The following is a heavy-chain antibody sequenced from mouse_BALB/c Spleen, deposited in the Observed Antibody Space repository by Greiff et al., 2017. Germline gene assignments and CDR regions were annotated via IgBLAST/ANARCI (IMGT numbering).Heavy chain of an antibody. CDR3: ARGQRYDAMDY. Sequence: DVKLVESGGGLVKPGGSLKLSCAASGFTFSSYAMSWVRQTPEKRLEWVASISSGGSTYYPDSVKGRFTISRDNARNILYLQMSSLRSEDTAMYYCARGQRYDAMDYWGQGTSVTVSS. CDR2: ISSGGST. D-gene: IGHD2-14*01. J-gene: IGHJ4*01. CDR1: GFTFSSYA. V-gene: IGHV5-6-5*01.